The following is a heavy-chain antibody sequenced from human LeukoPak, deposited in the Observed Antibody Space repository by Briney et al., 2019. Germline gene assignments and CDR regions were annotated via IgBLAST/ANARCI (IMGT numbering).Heavy chain of an antibody. D-gene: IGHD3-22*01. CDR1: GGSISSSNW. Sequence: PSETLSLTCAVSGGSISSSNWWSWVRQPPGKGLEWIGEIYHSGSTNYNPSLKSRVTISVDKSKNQFSLKLSSVTAADTAVYYCARDSYYDSSGYPEWAENYYYYYYMDVWGKGTTVTISS. V-gene: IGHV4-4*02. J-gene: IGHJ6*03. CDR2: IYHSGST. CDR3: ARDSYYDSSGYPEWAENYYYYYYMDV.